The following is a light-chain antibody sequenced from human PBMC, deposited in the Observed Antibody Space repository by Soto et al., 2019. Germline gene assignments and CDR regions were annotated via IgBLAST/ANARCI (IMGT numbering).Light chain of an antibody. CDR3: QQYHNWPPWT. V-gene: IGKV3-15*01. CDR2: GAS. J-gene: IGKJ1*01. Sequence: EIVMTQSPATLSVSPGERATLSCRASQSVSSNLAWYQQKPGQAPRLLIYGASTRATGIPVRFSGSGSATAFTLTISSLQAEDFAVYYCQQYHNWPPWTFGQGNKVDIK. CDR1: QSVSSN.